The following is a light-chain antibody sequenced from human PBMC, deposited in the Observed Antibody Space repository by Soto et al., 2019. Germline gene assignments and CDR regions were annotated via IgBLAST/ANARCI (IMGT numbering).Light chain of an antibody. CDR3: QQYNSHSSYT. V-gene: IGKV1-5*03. CDR1: QSINTW. J-gene: IGKJ2*01. CDR2: RAS. Sequence: DIQMTQSPSTLSASVGDRVTITCRASQSINTWLAWYQQKPGKAPKPLIYRASSFGSGVPSRFSGSGSGPDFPLTISSLQPDDFAIYYCQQYNSHSSYTFGQGTKLEIK.